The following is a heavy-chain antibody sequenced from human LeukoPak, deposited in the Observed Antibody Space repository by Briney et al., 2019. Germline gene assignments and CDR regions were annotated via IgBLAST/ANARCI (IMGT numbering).Heavy chain of an antibody. Sequence: SETLSLTCTVSGGSISSGSYYWSWIRQPAGKGLEWIGRIYTSGSTNYNPSLKSRVTISVDTSKNQFSLKLSSVTAADTAVYYCARGDTAMVTGDAFDIWGQGTMVTVSS. CDR1: GGSISSGSYY. CDR3: ARGDTAMVTGDAFDI. D-gene: IGHD5-18*01. V-gene: IGHV4-61*02. J-gene: IGHJ3*02. CDR2: IYTSGST.